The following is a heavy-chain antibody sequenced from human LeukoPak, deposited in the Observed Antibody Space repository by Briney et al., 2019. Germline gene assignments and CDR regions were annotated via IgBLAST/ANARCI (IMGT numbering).Heavy chain of an antibody. V-gene: IGHV4-59*08. J-gene: IGHJ5*02. CDR1: GGSISSYY. CDR2: IYYSGST. Sequence: SETLSLTCTVSGGSISSYYWSWIRQPPAKGLEWIGYIYYSGSTNYNPSLKSRVTISVDTSKNQFSLKLTSVTAADTAVYYCARHLRNNWFDPWGQGTLVTVSS. CDR3: ARHLRNNWFDP.